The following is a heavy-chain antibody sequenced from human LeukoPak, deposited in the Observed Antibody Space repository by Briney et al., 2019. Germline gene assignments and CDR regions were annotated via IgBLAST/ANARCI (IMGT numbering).Heavy chain of an antibody. V-gene: IGHV1-18*01. CDR3: ARLCSSTSCYTNYYYGMDV. CDR1: GYTFTSYG. J-gene: IGHJ6*02. CDR2: ISAYNGNT. D-gene: IGHD2-2*02. Sequence: GASVKVSCKASGYTFTSYGISWVRQAPGQGLEWMGWISAYNGNTNYAQKLQGRVTMTTDTSTSTAYMELRSLRSDDTAVYYRARLCSSTSCYTNYYYGMDVWGQGTTVTVSS.